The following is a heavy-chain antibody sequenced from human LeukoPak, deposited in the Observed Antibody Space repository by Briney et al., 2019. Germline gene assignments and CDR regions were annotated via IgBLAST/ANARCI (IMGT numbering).Heavy chain of an antibody. Sequence: SETLSLTCTVSGGSISSSSYYWGWIRQPPGKGLEWIGSIYYSGSTYYNPSLKSRVTISVDTSKNQFSLKLSSVTAADTAVYYCARDSSFDSRTHQVVERPFDYWGQGTLVTVSS. CDR3: ARDSSFDSRTHQVVERPFDY. CDR2: IYYSGST. D-gene: IGHD6-13*01. V-gene: IGHV4-39*02. CDR1: GGSISSSSYY. J-gene: IGHJ4*02.